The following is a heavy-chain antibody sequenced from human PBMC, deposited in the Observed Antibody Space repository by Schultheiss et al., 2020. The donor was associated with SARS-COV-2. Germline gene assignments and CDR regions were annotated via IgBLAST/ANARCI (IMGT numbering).Heavy chain of an antibody. Sequence: ASVKVSCKASGYTFTGYYMHWVRQAPGQGLEWMGRINPNSGGTNYAQKFQGRVTMTRDTSISTAYMELSRLRSDDTAVYYCARGRGYSGYEVGYWGQGTLVKVSS. J-gene: IGHJ4*02. D-gene: IGHD5-12*01. CDR3: ARGRGYSGYEVGY. CDR1: GYTFTGYY. CDR2: INPNSGGT. V-gene: IGHV1-2*06.